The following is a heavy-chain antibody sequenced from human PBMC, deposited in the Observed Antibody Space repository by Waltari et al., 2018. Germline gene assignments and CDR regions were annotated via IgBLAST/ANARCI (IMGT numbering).Heavy chain of an antibody. CDR1: GGSISSYY. Sequence: QVQLQESGPGLVKPSETLSLTCTVSGGSISSYYWSWIRQPPGKGLEWIGYIYYSGSTNYNPSLKSRVTRSVDTSKNQFSLKLSSVTAADTAVYYCARDQLGVRGSPFQHWGQGTLVTVSS. D-gene: IGHD3-16*01. J-gene: IGHJ1*01. V-gene: IGHV4-59*01. CDR3: ARDQLGVRGSPFQH. CDR2: IYYSGST.